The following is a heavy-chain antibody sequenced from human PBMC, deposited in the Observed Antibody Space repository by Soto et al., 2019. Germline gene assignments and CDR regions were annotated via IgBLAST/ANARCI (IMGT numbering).Heavy chain of an antibody. Sequence: GSLRLSCTASVFTFGDYAMSWCRQAPGKGLEWVGFIRSKAYGGTTEYAASVKGRFTISRDDSKSIAYLQMNSLKTEDTAVYYCTRDMPHRPPTYGSGSYYNGANPYYYYYGMDVWGQGTTVTVSS. CDR1: VFTFGDYA. J-gene: IGHJ6*02. CDR2: IRSKAYGGTT. CDR3: TRDMPHRPPTYGSGSYYNGANPYYYYYGMDV. D-gene: IGHD3-10*01. V-gene: IGHV3-49*03.